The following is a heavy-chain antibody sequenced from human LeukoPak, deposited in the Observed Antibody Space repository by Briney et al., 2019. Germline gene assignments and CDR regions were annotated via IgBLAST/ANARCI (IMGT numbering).Heavy chain of an antibody. D-gene: IGHD3-22*01. J-gene: IGHJ4*02. Sequence: GGSLRLSCAVSGFTVSSKYMSWVRQAPGKGLEWVGRIKSKTDGGTSDYAAPVKGRFTISRDDSIHTLYRQMNSLKTEDTAVYYCTTTRSTGYPDYWGQGTLVTVSS. CDR2: IKSKTDGGTS. V-gene: IGHV3-15*01. CDR3: TTTRSTGYPDY. CDR1: GFTVSSKY.